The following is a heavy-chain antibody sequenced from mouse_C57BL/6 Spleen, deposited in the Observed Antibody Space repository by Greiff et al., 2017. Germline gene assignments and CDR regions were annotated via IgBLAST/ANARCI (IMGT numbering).Heavy chain of an antibody. D-gene: IGHD2-10*02. V-gene: IGHV14-2*01. Sequence: VQLKESGAELVKPGASVKLSCTASGFNINDYYMHWVKQRTEQGLEWIGRIDPEDGETKYAPKFQGKATLTADPSSTTAYLQLSSLTSEDTAVYYCARSLTFSMGAMDYWGQGTSVTVSS. CDR1: GFNINDYY. J-gene: IGHJ4*01. CDR2: IDPEDGET. CDR3: ARSLTFSMGAMDY.